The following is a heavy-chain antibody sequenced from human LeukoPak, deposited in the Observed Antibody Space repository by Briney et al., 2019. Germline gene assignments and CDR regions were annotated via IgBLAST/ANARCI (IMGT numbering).Heavy chain of an antibody. CDR3: ARSPPLRYFDWLSVGGYYFDY. V-gene: IGHV1-3*01. D-gene: IGHD3-9*01. CDR2: INAGNGNT. CDR1: GYTFTSYA. Sequence: GASVKVSCKASGYTFTSYAMHWVRQAPGQRLEWMGWINAGNGNTKYSQEFQGRVTMTTDTSTSTAYMELRSLRSDDTAVYYCARSPPLRYFDWLSVGGYYFDYWGQGTLVTVSS. J-gene: IGHJ4*02.